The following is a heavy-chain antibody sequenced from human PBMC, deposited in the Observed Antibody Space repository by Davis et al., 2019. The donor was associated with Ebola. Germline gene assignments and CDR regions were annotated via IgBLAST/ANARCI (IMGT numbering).Heavy chain of an antibody. J-gene: IGHJ4*02. CDR1: GYTFTSYY. D-gene: IGHD4-17*01. V-gene: IGHV1-46*01. CDR2: INPSGGST. Sequence: ASVKVSCKASGYTFTSYYMHWVRQAPGQGLEWMGIINPSGGSTSYAQKFQGRVTMTRDTSTSTVYMELSSLRSEDTAVYFCARVGGYGEYPTVYYFDYWGQGTQLTVSS. CDR3: ARVGGYGEYPTVYYFDY.